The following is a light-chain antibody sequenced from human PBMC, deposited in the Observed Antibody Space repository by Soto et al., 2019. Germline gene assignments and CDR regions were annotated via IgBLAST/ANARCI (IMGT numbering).Light chain of an antibody. CDR1: QDISKY. Sequence: DIQMTQSPSSLSASVGDRVTITCRASQDISKYLGWFQQESGKAPKLLIYDASVLETGVPSRFSGSGSGSYFTFTISSLQPEDVATYYCQQYHSLPLTFGGGAKVDIK. CDR3: QQYHSLPLT. CDR2: DAS. J-gene: IGKJ4*01. V-gene: IGKV1-33*01.